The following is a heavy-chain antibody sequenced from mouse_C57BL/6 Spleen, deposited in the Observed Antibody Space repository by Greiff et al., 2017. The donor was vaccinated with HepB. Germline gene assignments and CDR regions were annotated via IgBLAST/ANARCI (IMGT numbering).Heavy chain of an antibody. CDR1: GYTFTSYW. Sequence: VQLQQSGAELVKPGASVKLSCKASGYTFTSYWMQWVKQRPGQGLEWIGEIDPSDSYTNYNQKFKGKATLTVDTSSSTAYMQLSSLTSEDSAVYYCARDAQATNYWGQGTTLTVSS. J-gene: IGHJ2*01. D-gene: IGHD3-2*02. CDR3: ARDAQATNY. CDR2: IDPSDSYT. V-gene: IGHV1-50*01.